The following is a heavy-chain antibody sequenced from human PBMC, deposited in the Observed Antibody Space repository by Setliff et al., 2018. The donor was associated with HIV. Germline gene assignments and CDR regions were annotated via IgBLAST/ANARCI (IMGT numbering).Heavy chain of an antibody. CDR3: ARDDYANTDLDF. D-gene: IGHD4-17*01. V-gene: IGHV7-4-1*01. CDR1: GYTFTDYG. J-gene: IGHJ4*02. Sequence: EASVKVSCKASGYTFTDYGINWVRQAPGQGLEWMGWINTNYGNPTYAQGFTGRFVFSSDTSVRTAYLQIVGLKAEDTAVYFCARDDYANTDLDFWGPGTLVTVSS. CDR2: INTNYGNP.